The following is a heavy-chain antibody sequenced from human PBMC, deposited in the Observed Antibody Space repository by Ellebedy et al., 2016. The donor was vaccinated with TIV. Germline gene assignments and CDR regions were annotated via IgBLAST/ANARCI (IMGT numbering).Heavy chain of an antibody. D-gene: IGHD4-17*01. J-gene: IGHJ5*02. CDR3: ARRGSNGDYAVQVNSWFDR. Sequence: PGGSLRLSCVASGFSFRSYWMSWVRQAPGKGLEWVANIYQDGSAQYYADSVKGRFTISRDNAKNSLFLQMNSLRVEDTAVYYCARRGSNGDYAVQVNSWFDRWGRGTLVSVSS. CDR2: IYQDGSAQ. CDR1: GFSFRSYW. V-gene: IGHV3-7*01.